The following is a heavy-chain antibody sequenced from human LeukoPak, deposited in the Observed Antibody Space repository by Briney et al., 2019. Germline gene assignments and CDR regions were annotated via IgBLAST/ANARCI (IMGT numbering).Heavy chain of an antibody. D-gene: IGHD6-19*01. CDR1: GFTFSSYW. CDR3: ARLLPVAGTDC. Sequence: PGGSLRLSCAASGFTFSSYWLHWVRQAPGKGLVWVSRINSDGSSTSYADSVKGRFTISRDNAKITLYLQMNSLRAEDTAVYYCARLLPVAGTDCWGQGTLVTVSS. V-gene: IGHV3-74*01. CDR2: INSDGSST. J-gene: IGHJ4*02.